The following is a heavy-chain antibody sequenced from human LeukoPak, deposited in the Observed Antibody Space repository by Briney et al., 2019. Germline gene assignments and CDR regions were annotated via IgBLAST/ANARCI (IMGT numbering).Heavy chain of an antibody. CDR2: IDSSGSTI. D-gene: IGHD1-26*01. J-gene: IGHJ3*02. CDR1: GFTFSSYE. V-gene: IGHV3-48*03. CDR3: ARDVGGSYFRRHDAFDI. Sequence: TGGSLRLSCAASGFTFSSYEMNWVRQAPGKGLEWVSYIDSSGSTIHYADSVKGRFTISRDNSKNTLYLQMNSLRAEDTAVYYCARDVGGSYFRRHDAFDIWGQGTMVTVSS.